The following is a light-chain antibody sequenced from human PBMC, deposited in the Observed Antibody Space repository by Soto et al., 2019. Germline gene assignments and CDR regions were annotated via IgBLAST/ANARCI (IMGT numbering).Light chain of an antibody. CDR1: SSDVGSYNL. J-gene: IGLJ1*01. CDR2: EGS. Sequence: SALTQPASVSGSPGQPITISCTGTSSDVGSYNLVSWYQQHPGKAPKLMIYEGSKRPSGVSSRFSGSKSGNTASLTISGLQAEDEADYYCSSYAGSGTFYVFGTGTKVTVL. CDR3: SSYAGSGTFYV. V-gene: IGLV2-23*01.